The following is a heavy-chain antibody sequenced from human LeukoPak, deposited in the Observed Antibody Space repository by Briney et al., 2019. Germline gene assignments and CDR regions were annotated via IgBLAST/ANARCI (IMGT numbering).Heavy chain of an antibody. Sequence: PGGSLRLSCAASGFTFSSYGMHWVRQAPGKGLEWVAFIRYDGSNKYYADSVKGRFTISRDNSKNTLYLQMNSLRAEDTAVYYCANGGYDFRSGYPRIDAFDIWGQGTMVTVSS. CDR1: GFTFSSYG. J-gene: IGHJ3*02. CDR3: ANGGYDFRSGYPRIDAFDI. CDR2: IRYDGSNK. V-gene: IGHV3-30*02. D-gene: IGHD3-3*01.